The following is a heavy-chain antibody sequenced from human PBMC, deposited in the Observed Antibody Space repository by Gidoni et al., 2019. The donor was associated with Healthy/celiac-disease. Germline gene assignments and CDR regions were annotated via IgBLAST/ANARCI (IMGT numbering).Heavy chain of an antibody. CDR2: IIPIFGTA. CDR3: ARVVPAARWWFDP. D-gene: IGHD2-2*01. CDR1: GGPFSSYA. V-gene: IGHV1-69*01. Sequence: QVQLVQPGAEVKKPGSAVKVSCKASGGPFSSYAISWVRQAPGQGLEWMGGIIPIFGTANYAQKFQGRVTITADESTSTAYMELSSLRSEDTAVYYCARVVPAARWWFDPWGQGTLVTVSS. J-gene: IGHJ5*02.